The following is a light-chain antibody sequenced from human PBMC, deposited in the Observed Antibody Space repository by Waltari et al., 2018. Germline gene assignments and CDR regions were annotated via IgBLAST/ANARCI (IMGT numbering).Light chain of an antibody. CDR1: SSDVGGYNY. CDR3: CSYAGSSTVL. Sequence: QSALTQPRSVSGSPGQSVTISCTGTSSDVGGYNYVSWYQQHPGKAPKRMIYEVTKRPSGVPDRFSGSKSGNTASLTISGLQAEDEADYYCCSYAGSSTVLFGGGTKLTVL. V-gene: IGLV2-11*01. CDR2: EVT. J-gene: IGLJ2*01.